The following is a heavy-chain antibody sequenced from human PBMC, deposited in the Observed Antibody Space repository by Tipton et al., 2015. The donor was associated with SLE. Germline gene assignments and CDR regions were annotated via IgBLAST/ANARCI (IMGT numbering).Heavy chain of an antibody. J-gene: IGHJ5*02. Sequence: TLSLTCSVSGVSISTYYWSWIRQSPGKGLEWIGFFYFSGSSQYNPSLKSRVAISADTSNNQFSLELRSVTAADTAVYYCARQVYGDYSPNWFDPWGQGILVTVSS. D-gene: IGHD4-17*01. CDR3: ARQVYGDYSPNWFDP. CDR2: FYFSGSS. CDR1: GVSISTYY. V-gene: IGHV4-59*01.